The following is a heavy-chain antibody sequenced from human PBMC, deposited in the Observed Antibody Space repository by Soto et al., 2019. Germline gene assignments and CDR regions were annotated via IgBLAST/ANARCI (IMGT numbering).Heavy chain of an antibody. D-gene: IGHD4-17*01. J-gene: IGHJ6*02. CDR3: ARGAHDYGVDYCYGMDV. CDR2: IYYGGST. V-gene: IGHV4-31*03. Sequence: SETLSLTCTVSGGSISSGGYYWSWIRQHPGKGLEWIGYIYYGGSTYYNPSLKSRVTISVDPSKNQFSLKLSSVTAADTAVYYCARGAHDYGVDYCYGMDVWGQGTTVTVSS. CDR1: GGSISSGGYY.